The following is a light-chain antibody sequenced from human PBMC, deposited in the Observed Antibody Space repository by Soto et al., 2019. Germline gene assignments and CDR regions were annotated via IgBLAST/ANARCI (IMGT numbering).Light chain of an antibody. J-gene: IGKJ3*01. Sequence: IQMTQAPSSLSAYLGDRVTITCRASQGISNYLAWYQQKPGRLRKLLLFVASTLLSGAPARFSGSGSGTLFTLTINGTLTADVPKYSCQKYDRRPFALCTGSKVDIK. CDR3: QKYDRRPFA. CDR1: QGISNY. CDR2: VAS. V-gene: IGKV1-27*01.